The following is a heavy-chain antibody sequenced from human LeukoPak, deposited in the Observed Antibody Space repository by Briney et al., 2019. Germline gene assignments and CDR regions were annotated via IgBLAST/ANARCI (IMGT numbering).Heavy chain of an antibody. V-gene: IGHV3-23*01. Sequence: GGSLRLSCAASGFSFSSYAMTWVRQGPEKRLEWVSAISGSGVDTYYADSVKGRFTISRDNSKNTLYLQMNSLRAEDTAVYYCAKDRSGAGAFDIWGQGTVVTVSS. CDR3: AKDRSGAGAFDI. D-gene: IGHD3-10*01. J-gene: IGHJ3*02. CDR1: GFSFSSYA. CDR2: ISGSGVDT.